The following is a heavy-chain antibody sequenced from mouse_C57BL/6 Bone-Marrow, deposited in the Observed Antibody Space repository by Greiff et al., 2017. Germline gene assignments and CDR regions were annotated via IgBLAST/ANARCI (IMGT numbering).Heavy chain of an antibody. CDR2: IDPSAGST. CDR1: GFTFNSYY. J-gene: IGHJ1*03. V-gene: IGHV14-2*01. D-gene: IGHD6-2*01. Sequence: VQLQQSGAELVKPGASVKLSCTASGFTFNSYYMHWVKQRPDQGLEWIGRIDPSAGSTKYDPKFTGKATMTADTSSNTAYMQLSTLTSENTAVYYGARSLLSNWYFDVWGTGTTVTVSS. CDR3: ARSLLSNWYFDV.